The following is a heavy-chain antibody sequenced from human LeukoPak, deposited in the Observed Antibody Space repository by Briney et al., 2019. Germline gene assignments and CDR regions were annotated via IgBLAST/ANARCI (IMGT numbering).Heavy chain of an antibody. V-gene: IGHV1-2*02. Sequence: ASVKVSCKASGYTFTGYYMHWVRQAPGQGLEWMGWINPNSGGTNYAQKFQGRVTMTRDTPISTAYMELSRLRSDDTAVYYCAREETKYYYGMDVWGQGTTVTVSS. J-gene: IGHJ6*02. CDR1: GYTFTGYY. CDR2: INPNSGGT. CDR3: AREETKYYYGMDV.